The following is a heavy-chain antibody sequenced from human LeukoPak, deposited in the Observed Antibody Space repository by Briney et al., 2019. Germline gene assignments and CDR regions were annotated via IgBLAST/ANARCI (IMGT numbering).Heavy chain of an antibody. CDR3: ARDHYDFWSGYYTGSRFDP. CDR1: GGSISSYY. D-gene: IGHD3-3*01. V-gene: IGHV4-59*01. CDR2: IYYSGST. Sequence: SETLSLTCTVSGGSISSYYWSWIRQPPGKGLEWIGDIYYSGSTNYNPSLKSRVTISVDTSKNQFYLNLSSVTAPDTAGYYCARDHYDFWSGYYTGSRFDPWGQGTLVTVS. J-gene: IGHJ5*02.